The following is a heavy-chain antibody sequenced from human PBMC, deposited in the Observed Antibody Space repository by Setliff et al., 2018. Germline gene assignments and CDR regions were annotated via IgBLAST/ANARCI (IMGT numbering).Heavy chain of an antibody. CDR1: GYTFTNYG. CDR2: IGAYNGNT. V-gene: IGHV1-18*01. Sequence: SVKVSCKASGYTFTNYGVTWVRQAPGQGLEWMGWIGAYNGNTYNAHKFQGRVTMTSDTSTSTAYMELRSLRSDDTDVYYCARVTIAVAGYFDFWGQGTLVTVSS. CDR3: ARVTIAVAGYFDF. J-gene: IGHJ4*02. D-gene: IGHD6-19*01.